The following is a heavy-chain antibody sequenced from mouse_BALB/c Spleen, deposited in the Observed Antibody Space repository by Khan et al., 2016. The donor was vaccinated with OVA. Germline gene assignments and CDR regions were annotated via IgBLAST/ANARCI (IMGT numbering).Heavy chain of an antibody. V-gene: IGHV1-4*01. CDR1: GYTFTSHT. Sequence: QVQLQQSGAELARPGASVKMSCKASGYTFTSHTMHWVKQRPGQGLEWIGYINPRSGYTQYNQKFNDKATLTADISSSTAYMQLSSLTSEDTAVIYGARRTTEYALDYWCQGTSVTVSS. J-gene: IGHJ4*01. D-gene: IGHD1-1*01. CDR2: INPRSGYT. CDR3: ARRTTEYALDY.